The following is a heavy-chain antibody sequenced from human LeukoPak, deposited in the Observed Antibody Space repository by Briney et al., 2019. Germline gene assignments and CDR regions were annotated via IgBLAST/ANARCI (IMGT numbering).Heavy chain of an antibody. Sequence: SVKVSCKVSGYTLTELSMHWVRQAPGKGLEWMGGFDPEDGETIYAQKFQGRVTMTEDTSTDTAYMELSSLRSEDTAVYYCASQTRNYYDSSGYYSGAFDIWGQGTMVTVSS. J-gene: IGHJ3*02. CDR3: ASQTRNYYDSSGYYSGAFDI. D-gene: IGHD3-22*01. CDR1: GYTLTELS. V-gene: IGHV1-24*01. CDR2: FDPEDGET.